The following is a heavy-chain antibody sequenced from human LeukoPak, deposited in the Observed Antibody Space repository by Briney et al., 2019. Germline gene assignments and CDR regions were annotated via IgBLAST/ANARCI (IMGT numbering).Heavy chain of an antibody. J-gene: IGHJ4*02. D-gene: IGHD6-13*01. V-gene: IGHV3-48*03. CDR2: ISSSGSTI. Sequence: GGSLRPSCAASGFTFSSYEMNWVRQAPGKGLEWVSYISSSGSTIYYADSVKGRFTISRDNAKNSQYLQMNSLRVEDTAVYYCVAGSWAYYFDYWGQGTLVTVSS. CDR1: GFTFSSYE. CDR3: VAGSWAYYFDY.